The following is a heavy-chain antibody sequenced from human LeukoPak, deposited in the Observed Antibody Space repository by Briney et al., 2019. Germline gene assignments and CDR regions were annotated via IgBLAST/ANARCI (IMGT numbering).Heavy chain of an antibody. V-gene: IGHV4-34*01. CDR2: INHSGST. J-gene: IGHJ6*03. CDR3: ARRGYSYGYSDTDSYMDV. D-gene: IGHD5-18*01. Sequence: SQSLSLTCPVYGGSFSGYYWSWIRQPPGKGLESIGEINHSGSTYYNPSLKSRVTISVDTSKNQFSLKLSSVTAADTAVYYCARRGYSYGYSDTDSYMDVWGKGTTVTVSS. CDR1: GGSFSGYY.